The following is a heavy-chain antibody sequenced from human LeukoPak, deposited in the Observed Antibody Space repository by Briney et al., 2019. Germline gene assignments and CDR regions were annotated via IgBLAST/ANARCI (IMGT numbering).Heavy chain of an antibody. V-gene: IGHV3-23*01. CDR2: IRSGGGYT. Sequence: GGSLRLSCAASGFTFSSYAMSWVRQAPGKGLEWVSTIRSGGGYTYYADSVKGRFTISRDNSKNTLYVQMNSLRAEDTAVYYCAKSLYYYYYMDVWGKGTTVTVSS. CDR3: AKSLYYYYYMDV. CDR1: GFTFSSYA. J-gene: IGHJ6*03.